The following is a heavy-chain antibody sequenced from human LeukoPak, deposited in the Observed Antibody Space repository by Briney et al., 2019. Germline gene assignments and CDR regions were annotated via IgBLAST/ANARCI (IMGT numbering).Heavy chain of an antibody. Sequence: SETLSLTCTVSGGSISSYYWSWIRQPPGKGLEWIGYIYYSGSTNYNPSLKSRVTISVDTSKNQFSLKLSSVTAADTAVYYCARGRLTYYDYVWGTPSYYFDYWGQGTLVTVSS. V-gene: IGHV4-59*08. D-gene: IGHD3-16*01. CDR2: IYYSGST. CDR3: ARGRLTYYDYVWGTPSYYFDY. J-gene: IGHJ4*02. CDR1: GGSISSYY.